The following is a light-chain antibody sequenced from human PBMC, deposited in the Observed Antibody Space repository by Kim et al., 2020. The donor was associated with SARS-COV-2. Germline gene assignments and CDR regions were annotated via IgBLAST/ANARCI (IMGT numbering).Light chain of an antibody. J-gene: IGKJ2*03. CDR1: QSISNK. V-gene: IGKV3-15*01. CDR2: GAA. CDR3: QKYNYWPIYS. Sequence: VMTQSPSTLSVSLGERATLSCRASQSISNKLAWYQHKPGQAPKLLIYGAATRATDIPARFSGSGSGTEFTLTISSLQSEDFAVYYCQKYNYWPIYSCGQGTKLEI.